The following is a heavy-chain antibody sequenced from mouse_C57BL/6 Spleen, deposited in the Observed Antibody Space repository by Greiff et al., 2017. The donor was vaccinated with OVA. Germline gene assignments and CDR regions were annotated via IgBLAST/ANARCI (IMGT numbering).Heavy chain of an antibody. V-gene: IGHV5-12*01. CDR2: ISNGGGST. Sequence: EVKLMESGGGLVQPGGSLKLSCAASGFTFSDYYMYWVRQTPEKRLEWVAYISNGGGSTYYPDTVKGRFTISRDNAKNTLYLQMSRLKSEDTAMYYCARHLDSSGYFDYWGQGTTLTVSS. J-gene: IGHJ2*01. D-gene: IGHD3-2*02. CDR1: GFTFSDYY. CDR3: ARHLDSSGYFDY.